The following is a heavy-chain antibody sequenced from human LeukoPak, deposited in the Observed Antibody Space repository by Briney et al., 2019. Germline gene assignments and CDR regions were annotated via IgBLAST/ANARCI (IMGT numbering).Heavy chain of an antibody. CDR2: ISGSGGST. CDR1: GFTFSSYG. Sequence: GGSLRLSCAASGFTFSSYGMSWVRQAPGKGLEWVSAISGSGGSTYYADSVKGRFTISRDNSKNTLYLQMNSLRAEDTAVYYCAKSPLGYCSGGSCQPRYFEYYFDYWGQGTLVTVSS. V-gene: IGHV3-23*01. J-gene: IGHJ4*02. CDR3: AKSPLGYCSGGSCQPRYFEYYFDY. D-gene: IGHD2-15*01.